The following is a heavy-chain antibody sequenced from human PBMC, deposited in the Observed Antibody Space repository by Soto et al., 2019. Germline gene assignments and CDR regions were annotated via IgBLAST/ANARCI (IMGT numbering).Heavy chain of an antibody. Sequence: QVQLVQSGAEVKKPGSSAKVSCKASGGTFSTYTFSWVRQAPGQGLEWMGRIIPFVGTANYAQKFQGRVTITADKSTSTAYMELSSLRSEDTAVYYCAREDYDDYYFDYWGQGTLVTVSS. D-gene: IGHD4-17*01. CDR1: GGTFSTYT. CDR3: AREDYDDYYFDY. CDR2: IIPFVGTA. J-gene: IGHJ4*02. V-gene: IGHV1-69*08.